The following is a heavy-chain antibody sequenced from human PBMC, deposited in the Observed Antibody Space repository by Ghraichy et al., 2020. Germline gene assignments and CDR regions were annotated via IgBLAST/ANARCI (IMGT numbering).Heavy chain of an antibody. D-gene: IGHD2-15*01. CDR1: GGTFSSYA. Sequence: SVKVSCKASGGTFSSYAISWVRQAPGQGLEWMGGIIPIFGTANYAQKIQGRVTITADESTSTAYMELSSLRSEDTAVYYCARCSGGSCYSNAFDIWGQGTMVTVSS. CDR2: IIPIFGTA. CDR3: ARCSGGSCYSNAFDI. J-gene: IGHJ3*02. V-gene: IGHV1-69*13.